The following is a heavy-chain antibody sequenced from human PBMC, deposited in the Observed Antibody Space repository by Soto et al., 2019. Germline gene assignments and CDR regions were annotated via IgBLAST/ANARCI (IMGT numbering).Heavy chain of an antibody. Sequence: EVQLVESGGDSVQPGGSLRLSCTASGFTFSTSWMNWVRQAPGKGLEWVASTNPDGSKKYHVDSVEGRFTISRDNAKKSLFLQMDSLRVEDTALYYCARDRAWSSFDYWGQGTQVTVSS. CDR3: ARDRAWSSFDY. V-gene: IGHV3-7*01. J-gene: IGHJ4*02. CDR1: GFTFSTSW. CDR2: TNPDGSKK. D-gene: IGHD6-19*01.